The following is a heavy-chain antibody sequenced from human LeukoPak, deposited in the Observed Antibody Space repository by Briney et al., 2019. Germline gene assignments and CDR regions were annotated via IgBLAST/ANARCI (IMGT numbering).Heavy chain of an antibody. CDR3: AAGVALDY. D-gene: IGHD3-3*01. CDR1: GLYLSVYY. V-gene: IGHV3-11*01. J-gene: IGHJ4*02. CDR2: ISKSGTTV. Sequence: GGSLRLSCAASGLYLSVYYMTWIRQAPGNGLEWLSHISKSGTTVYYADSVKGRFTISRDSAKNSLYLHMNSLRAEDTAEYYCAAGVALDYWGQGALVTVSS.